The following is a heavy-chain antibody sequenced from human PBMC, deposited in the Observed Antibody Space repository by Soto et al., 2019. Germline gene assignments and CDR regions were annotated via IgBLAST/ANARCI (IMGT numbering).Heavy chain of an antibody. D-gene: IGHD5-12*01. Sequence: GGSLRLSCAASGFTFSSYAMHWVRQAPGKGLEWVAVISYDGSNKYYADSVKGRFTISRDNSKNTLYLQMNSLRAEDTAVYYCARDSLWDIVATNLFDYWGQGTLVTVSS. CDR2: ISYDGSNK. CDR3: ARDSLWDIVATNLFDY. V-gene: IGHV3-30-3*01. CDR1: GFTFSSYA. J-gene: IGHJ4*02.